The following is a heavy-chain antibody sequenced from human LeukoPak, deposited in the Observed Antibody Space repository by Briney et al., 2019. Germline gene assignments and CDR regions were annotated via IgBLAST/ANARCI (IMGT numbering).Heavy chain of an antibody. Sequence: SQTLSLTCVISGDSVSSNSAAWSWIRQSPSRGLEWLGRTYHTSKWFSEYAVSLKSRITIKPDTSKNQFSLKLSSVTAADTAVYYCASWPGGWYGEDSWGQGTLVTVSS. CDR2: TYHTSKWFS. V-gene: IGHV6-1*01. J-gene: IGHJ4*02. D-gene: IGHD6-19*01. CDR3: ASWPGGWYGEDS. CDR1: GDSVSSNSAA.